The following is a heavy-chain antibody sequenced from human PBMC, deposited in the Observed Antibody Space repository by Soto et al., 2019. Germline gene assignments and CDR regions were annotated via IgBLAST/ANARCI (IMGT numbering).Heavy chain of an antibody. Sequence: QITLKESGPTLVKPTQTLTLTCTFSGFSLTTSGVGVGWIRQPPGKALECLALIYWDDDKRYSPSLQSRLSITKDTSKNQVGLTMTNVDPVDTATYYCAHIPNYYQYDWFDPWVQGSMVSVSS. V-gene: IGHV2-5*02. CDR3: AHIPNYYQYDWFDP. D-gene: IGHD3-16*01. CDR2: IYWDDDK. CDR1: GFSLTTSGVG. J-gene: IGHJ5*02.